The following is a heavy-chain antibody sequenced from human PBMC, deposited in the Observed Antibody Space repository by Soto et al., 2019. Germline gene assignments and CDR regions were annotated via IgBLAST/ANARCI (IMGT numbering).Heavy chain of an antibody. CDR3: AKNSAATIRVGYDY. Sequence: EVQLLESGGGLAQPGGSLRLSCAASGFTFSSYPMSWVGQAPGQGLEWVSGIVASGGITYYADSVKGRFTISRDNSKNTLYLQMSSLRAEDTAVYYCAKNSAATIRVGYDYWGQGTLVTVSS. D-gene: IGHD5-12*01. J-gene: IGHJ4*02. CDR2: IVASGGIT. V-gene: IGHV3-23*01. CDR1: GFTFSSYP.